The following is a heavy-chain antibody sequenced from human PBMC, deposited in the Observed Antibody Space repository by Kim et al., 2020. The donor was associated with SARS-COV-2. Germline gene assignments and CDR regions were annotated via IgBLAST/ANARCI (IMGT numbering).Heavy chain of an antibody. Sequence: SETLSLTCAVYGGSFSGYYWSWIRQPPGKGLEWIGEINHSGSTNYNPSLKSRVTISVDTSKNQFSLKLSSVTAADTAVYYCARFVGSSSSTVAFDYWGQGTLVTVSS. CDR3: ARFVGSSSSTVAFDY. D-gene: IGHD6-6*01. CDR2: INHSGST. V-gene: IGHV4-34*01. CDR1: GGSFSGYY. J-gene: IGHJ4*02.